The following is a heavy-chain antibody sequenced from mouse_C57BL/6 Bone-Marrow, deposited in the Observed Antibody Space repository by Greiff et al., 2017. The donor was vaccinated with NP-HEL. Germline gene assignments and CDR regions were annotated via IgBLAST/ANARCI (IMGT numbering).Heavy chain of an antibody. Sequence: EVKLVESEGGLVQPGSSMKLSCTASGFTFSDYYMAWVRQVPEKGLEWVANINYDGSSTYYLDSLKSRFIISRDNAKNILYLQMSSLKSEDTATYYCARAYYSKYYWYFDVWGTGTTVTVSS. V-gene: IGHV5-16*01. D-gene: IGHD2-5*01. CDR1: GFTFSDYY. CDR3: ARAYYSKYYWYFDV. J-gene: IGHJ1*03. CDR2: INYDGSST.